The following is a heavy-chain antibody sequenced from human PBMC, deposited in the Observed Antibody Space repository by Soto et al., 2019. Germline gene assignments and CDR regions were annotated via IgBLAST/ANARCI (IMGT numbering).Heavy chain of an antibody. D-gene: IGHD5-18*01. CDR2: IYYSGST. CDR1: GGSISSSSYY. CDR3: ARGRIQLWLTHFDY. J-gene: IGHJ4*02. Sequence: SETLSLTCTVSGGSISSSSYYWSWIRQPPGKGLEWIGYIYYSGSTNYNPSLKSRVTISVDTSKNQFSLKLSSVTAADTAVYYCARGRIQLWLTHFDYWGQGTLVTVSS. V-gene: IGHV4-61*01.